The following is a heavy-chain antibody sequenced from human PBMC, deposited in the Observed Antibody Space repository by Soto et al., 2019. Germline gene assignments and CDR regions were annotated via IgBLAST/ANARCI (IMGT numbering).Heavy chain of an antibody. Sequence: PGGSLRLSCAASGFTFGTFAMSWVRQAQGKGMEWVSFISGSGDRTSYADPVKGRFTISRDTSENMLYLQMNSLSLEDTAIYYCAKLRYYDFWSGENWFDPWGQGTLVTVSS. V-gene: IGHV3-23*01. CDR1: GFTFGTFA. CDR2: ISGSGDRT. J-gene: IGHJ5*02. D-gene: IGHD3-3*01. CDR3: AKLRYYDFWSGENWFDP.